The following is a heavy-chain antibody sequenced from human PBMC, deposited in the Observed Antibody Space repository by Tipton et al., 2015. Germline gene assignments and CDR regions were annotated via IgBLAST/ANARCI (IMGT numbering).Heavy chain of an antibody. CDR2: ISAGGGDT. V-gene: IGHV3-23*01. Sequence: GSLRLSCAASGFTFSIYAMTWVRQAPGKGLEWVSSISAGGGDTFYADSVKGRFTISRDNSDYTLSLQMNSLRAEDTAVYYCARGDFDWLLSPFDYWGQGTLVTVSS. CDR1: GFTFSIYA. CDR3: ARGDFDWLLSPFDY. J-gene: IGHJ4*02. D-gene: IGHD3-9*01.